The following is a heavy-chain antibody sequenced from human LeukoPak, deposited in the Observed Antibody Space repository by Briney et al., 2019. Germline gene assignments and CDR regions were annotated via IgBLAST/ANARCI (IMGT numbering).Heavy chain of an antibody. CDR2: ISGSGGNT. J-gene: IGHJ4*02. CDR1: GFTFSSYG. Sequence: GGSLRLSCAASGFTFSSYGMHWVRQAPGKGLDWVSAISGSGGNTYYADSVKGRFTISRDNSKNTLYLQMNSLRAEDTAVYYCAKDQYGGNPQYYFDYWGQGTLVTVSS. D-gene: IGHD4-23*01. CDR3: AKDQYGGNPQYYFDY. V-gene: IGHV3-23*01.